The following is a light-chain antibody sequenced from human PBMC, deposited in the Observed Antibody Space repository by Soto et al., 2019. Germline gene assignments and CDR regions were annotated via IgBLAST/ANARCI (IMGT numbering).Light chain of an antibody. V-gene: IGKV3-15*01. CDR3: QQHNNWPPIT. CDR1: QSVSSS. J-gene: IGKJ5*01. Sequence: EIMMTQSPAALSVSPGERATLSCRASQSVSSSLAWYQQKPGQAPRLLIYGASTRATGIPARFSGSGSGTEFTLTISSLQSEDFAVYYCQQHNNWPPITFGQGTRLEIK. CDR2: GAS.